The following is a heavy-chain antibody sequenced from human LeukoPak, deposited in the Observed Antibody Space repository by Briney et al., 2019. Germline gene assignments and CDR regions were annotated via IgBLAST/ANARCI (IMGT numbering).Heavy chain of an antibody. CDR3: ASWAGYCSSNNCYATSLDY. CDR1: GYTFSNYG. Sequence: ASVKVSCKASGYTFSNYGLTWVRQAPGQGLGWMGWISAYNINTNVAQKFQGRVIMTTDTSTNTAYMELRSLRSDDTAVYYCASWAGYCSSNNCYATSLDYWGQGTLVTVSA. V-gene: IGHV1-18*01. CDR2: ISAYNINT. D-gene: IGHD2-2*01. J-gene: IGHJ4*02.